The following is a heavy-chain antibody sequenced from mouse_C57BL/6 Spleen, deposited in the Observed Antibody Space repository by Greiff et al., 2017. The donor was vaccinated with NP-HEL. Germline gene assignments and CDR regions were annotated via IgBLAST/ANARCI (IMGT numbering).Heavy chain of an antibody. CDR3: ARHEVGSDLYDPYAMDY. CDR1: GYTFTEYT. J-gene: IGHJ4*01. CDR2: FYPGSGSI. D-gene: IGHD2-3*01. Sequence: VQLQQSGAELVKPGASVKLSCKASGYTFTEYTIHWVKQRSGQGLEWIGWFYPGSGSIKYNEKFKDKATLTADKSSSTVYMELSRLTSEDSAVYFCARHEVGSDLYDPYAMDYWGQGTSVTVSS. V-gene: IGHV1-62-2*01.